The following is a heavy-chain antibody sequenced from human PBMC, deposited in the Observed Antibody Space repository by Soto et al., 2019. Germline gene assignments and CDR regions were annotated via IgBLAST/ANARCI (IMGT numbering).Heavy chain of an antibody. J-gene: IGHJ5*02. CDR3: ARVGPWVPYYYDSSPYTFENWFDP. V-gene: IGHV4-38-2*01. CDR2: IWHGGST. D-gene: IGHD3-22*01. CDR1: GYSISSGYY. Sequence: ASETLSLTSAVSGYSISSGYYCGCLRQPPGKGLEWIGSIWHGGSTYYNPSLNSRVTLSIDMTNNHVPLILNSVTAADTAVYYCARVGPWVPYYYDSSPYTFENWFDPWGQGTLVTVSS.